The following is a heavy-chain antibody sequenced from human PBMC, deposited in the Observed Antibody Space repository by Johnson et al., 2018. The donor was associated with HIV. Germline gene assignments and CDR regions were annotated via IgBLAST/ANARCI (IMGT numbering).Heavy chain of an antibody. D-gene: IGHD3-22*01. V-gene: IGHV3-43D*03. J-gene: IGHJ3*01. CDR2: INWDGDST. CDR1: RFTFDDYA. CDR3: ARDGRDVVTRGSFDV. Sequence: VQLVESGGVVVQPGGSLRLSCETSRFTFDDYAMHWVRQAPGKGLEWVSLINWDGDSTYYADSLKGRFTLSRHNSKNFLYLQMNSLRPEDTAVYYCARDGRDVVTRGSFDVWGQGTVVTVSS.